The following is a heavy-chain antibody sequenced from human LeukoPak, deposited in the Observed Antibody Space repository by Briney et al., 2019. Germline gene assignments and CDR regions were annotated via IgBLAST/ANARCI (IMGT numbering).Heavy chain of an antibody. J-gene: IGHJ6*03. D-gene: IGHD2-15*01. CDR1: GYTFTSYY. CDR2: INPSGGST. V-gene: IGHV1-46*03. Sequence: SVKVSCKASGYTFTSYYMHWVRQAPGQGLEWMGIINPSGGSTSYAQKFQGRVTMTRDTSTSTVYMELSSLRSEDTAVYYCARDRAGYCSGGSCYSHYYYYYMDVWGKGTTVTVSS. CDR3: ARDRAGYCSGGSCYSHYYYYYMDV.